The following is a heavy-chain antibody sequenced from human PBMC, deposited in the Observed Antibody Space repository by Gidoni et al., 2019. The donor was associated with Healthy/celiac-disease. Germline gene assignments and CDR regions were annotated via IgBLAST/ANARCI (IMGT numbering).Heavy chain of an antibody. Sequence: VKGRFTISRDNSKNTLYLQMNSLRAEDTAVYYCAREHYHDSSGYYHQFDYWGQGTLVTVSS. J-gene: IGHJ4*02. CDR3: AREHYHDSSGYYHQFDY. D-gene: IGHD3-22*01. V-gene: IGHV3-30*01.